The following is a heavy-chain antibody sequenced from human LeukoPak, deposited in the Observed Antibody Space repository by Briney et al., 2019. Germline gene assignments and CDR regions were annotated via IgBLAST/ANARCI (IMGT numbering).Heavy chain of an antibody. CDR2: IRYDGSNK. D-gene: IGHD5-12*01. V-gene: IGHV3-30*02. J-gene: IGHJ4*02. Sequence: PGGSLRLSCAASGFTFSSYGMHWVRQAPGKGLEWVAFIRYDGSNKYYADSVKGRFTISRDNSKNTLYLQMNSLRAEDTAIYYCARHTWQWLPFDDWGQGTQVTISS. CDR1: GFTFSSYG. CDR3: ARHTWQWLPFDD.